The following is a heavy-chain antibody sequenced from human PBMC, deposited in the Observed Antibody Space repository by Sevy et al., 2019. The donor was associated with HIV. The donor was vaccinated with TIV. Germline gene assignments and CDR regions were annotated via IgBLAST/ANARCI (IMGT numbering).Heavy chain of an antibody. D-gene: IGHD6-13*01. CDR3: AKDGSPYSSSWYAAPHYFDY. CDR2: ISGSGGST. J-gene: IGHJ4*02. V-gene: IGHV3-23*01. CDR1: GFTFSSYA. Sequence: GESLKISCAASGFTFSSYAMSWVRQAPGKGLEWVSAISGSGGSTYYADSVKGRFTISRDNSKNTLYLQMNSLRAEDTAVYYCAKDGSPYSSSWYAAPHYFDYWGQGTLVTVSS.